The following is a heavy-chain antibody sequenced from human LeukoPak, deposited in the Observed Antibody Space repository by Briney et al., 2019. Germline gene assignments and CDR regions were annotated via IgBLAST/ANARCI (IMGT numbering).Heavy chain of an antibody. Sequence: GGSLRLSCAASGFTFSDYDMHWVRQATGKGLEWVSAIGTAGDTYYTGSVKGRFTISRENAKNSLYLQMNSLRAGDTAVYYCARVAKERVGGVYYFDYWGQGTLITVSS. CDR2: IGTAGDT. CDR1: GFTFSDYD. D-gene: IGHD1-1*01. V-gene: IGHV3-13*01. CDR3: ARVAKERVGGVYYFDY. J-gene: IGHJ4*02.